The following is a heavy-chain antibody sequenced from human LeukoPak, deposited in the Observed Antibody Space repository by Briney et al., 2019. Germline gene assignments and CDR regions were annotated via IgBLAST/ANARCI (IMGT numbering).Heavy chain of an antibody. CDR2: ISSSSSTI. Sequence: AGGSLRLSCAASGFTFSSFGMNWVRQAPGKGLEWVSYISSSSSTIYYADSVKGRFTISRDDAKKSLYLQMNSLRAEDTAVYYCARFSEVYYYVDVWGTGTTVTVSS. J-gene: IGHJ6*03. D-gene: IGHD2/OR15-2a*01. CDR1: GFTFSSFG. CDR3: ARFSEVYYYVDV. V-gene: IGHV3-48*04.